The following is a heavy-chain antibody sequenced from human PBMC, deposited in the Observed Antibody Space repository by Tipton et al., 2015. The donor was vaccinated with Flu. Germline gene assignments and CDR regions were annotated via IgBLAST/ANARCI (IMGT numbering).Heavy chain of an antibody. J-gene: IGHJ5*02. D-gene: IGHD6-13*01. V-gene: IGHV6-1*01. CDR1: GDSVSSNSAA. Sequence: LRLSCAISGDSVSSNSAAWNWIRQSPSRGLEWLGRTYYRSKWYNDYAVSVKSRISINPGTSKNQFSLQLNSVTPEDTAVYYCVRWNSSSKWFAPWGQGTLVTVSS. CDR3: VRWNSSSKWFAP. CDR2: TYYRSKWYN.